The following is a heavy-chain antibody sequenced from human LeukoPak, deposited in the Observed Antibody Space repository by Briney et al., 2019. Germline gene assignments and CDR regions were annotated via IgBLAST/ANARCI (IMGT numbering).Heavy chain of an antibody. V-gene: IGHV3-23*01. J-gene: IGHJ4*02. Sequence: PGGSLRLSCAASGFTFSSYAMSWVRQAPGKGLEWVSAISGSGGSTYYADSVKGRFTISRDNSKNTLYLQMNSPRAEDTAVYYCAKFACSGGSCRDVDYWGQGTLVTVSS. CDR1: GFTFSSYA. D-gene: IGHD2-15*01. CDR2: ISGSGGST. CDR3: AKFACSGGSCRDVDY.